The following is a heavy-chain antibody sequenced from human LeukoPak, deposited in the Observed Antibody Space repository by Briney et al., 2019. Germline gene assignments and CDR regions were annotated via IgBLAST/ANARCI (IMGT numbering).Heavy chain of an antibody. D-gene: IGHD4-17*01. CDR2: IYWDDNK. V-gene: IGHV2-5*02. CDR3: AHYGDYRFLYYFDH. Sequence: SGPTLVNPTQTLTLTCTFSGFSLRTTGVGVGWIRQPPGKALEWLALIYWDDNKLYSPSLKSRLTIIKDTSKSQVVLTMTNMGPVDTATYYCAHYGDYRFLYYFDHWGQGTLVTVSS. J-gene: IGHJ4*02. CDR1: GFSLRTTGVG.